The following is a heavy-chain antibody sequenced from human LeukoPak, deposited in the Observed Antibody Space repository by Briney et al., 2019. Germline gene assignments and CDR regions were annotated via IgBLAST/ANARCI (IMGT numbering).Heavy chain of an antibody. Sequence: GGSLRLSCAASGFTFSTYSMNWVRQAPGKGLEWVSYINSFSTIIYYADSVKGRFTISRDNAKNSLYLQMNSLRDEDTAVYYCARDRYYGSGSYQNAGGWFESWGQGTLVTVSS. CDR3: ARDRYYGSGSYQNAGGWFES. V-gene: IGHV3-48*02. J-gene: IGHJ5*01. D-gene: IGHD3-10*01. CDR2: INSFSTII. CDR1: GFTFSTYS.